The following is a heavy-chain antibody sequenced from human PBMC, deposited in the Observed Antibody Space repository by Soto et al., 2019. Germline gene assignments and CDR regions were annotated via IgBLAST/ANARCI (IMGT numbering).Heavy chain of an antibody. J-gene: IGHJ4*02. CDR3: ARQWDPYS. Sequence: SVKLACRASGGTCRSYAMSWVRQAPGQGLEWMGGIIPIFGTANYAQKFQGRVTITADESTSTAYMELSSLRSEDTAVYYCARQWDPYSWGQGTLVTVSS. CDR1: GGTCRSYA. D-gene: IGHD1-26*01. V-gene: IGHV1-69*01. CDR2: IIPIFGTA.